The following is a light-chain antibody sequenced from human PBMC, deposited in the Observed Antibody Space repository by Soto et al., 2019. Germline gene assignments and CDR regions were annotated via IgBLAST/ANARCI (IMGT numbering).Light chain of an antibody. CDR1: QDITNY. CDR3: QQFDNLPLT. Sequence: DIQMTQSPSSLSASVGDRVTITCQASQDITNYLNWYQQKPGKAPKFLIYDASNLETGVPSRFSGSGSGTDFTFTISSLQPEDVETYYCQQFDNLPLTFGQGTRLEI. J-gene: IGKJ5*01. CDR2: DAS. V-gene: IGKV1-33*01.